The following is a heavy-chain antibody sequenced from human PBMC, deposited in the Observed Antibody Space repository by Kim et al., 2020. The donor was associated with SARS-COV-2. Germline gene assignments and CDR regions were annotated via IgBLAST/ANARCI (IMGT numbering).Heavy chain of an antibody. CDR1: GFTFGDSA. CDR2: IRSTTYRGTT. D-gene: IGHD3-10*01. V-gene: IGHV3-49*03. Sequence: GGSLRLSCFASGFTFGDSAMSWFRQAPGKGLEWVSFIRSTTYRGTTEYAASVKGRFTMSRDDSRSIAYLQMSSLKTEDTGVYYCARAQYHHDSESYYLNAFDVWGQGTVVTVSS. CDR3: ARAQYHHDSESYYLNAFDV. J-gene: IGHJ3*01.